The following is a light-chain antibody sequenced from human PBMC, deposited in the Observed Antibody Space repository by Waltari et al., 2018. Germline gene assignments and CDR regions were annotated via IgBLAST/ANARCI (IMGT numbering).Light chain of an antibody. CDR3: ASYTSRSPVAI. CDR1: NSDIGNYDF. CDR2: GVT. Sequence: QSALTQPASVTGSPGQSITITCTGSNSDIGNYDFVSWYQQHTGTAPKLLIFGVTARPSGVSDRFSGSKSGSAASLTITGLLPEEEAIYFCASYTSRSPVAIFGSGTKV. V-gene: IGLV2-14*01. J-gene: IGLJ1*01.